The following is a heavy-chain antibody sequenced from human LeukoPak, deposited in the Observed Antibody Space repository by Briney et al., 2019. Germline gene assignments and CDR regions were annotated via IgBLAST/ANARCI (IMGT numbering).Heavy chain of an antibody. V-gene: IGHV1-24*01. Sequence: ASVKVSCTVSGYTLTELSMHWVRQAPGKGLEWMGGFDPEDGETIYAQKFQGRVTMTEDTSTDTAYMELSSLRSEDTAVYYCATGRDSYRSGGSCYDYWGQGTLVTVSS. D-gene: IGHD2-15*01. CDR1: GYTLTELS. J-gene: IGHJ4*02. CDR3: ATGRDSYRSGGSCYDY. CDR2: FDPEDGET.